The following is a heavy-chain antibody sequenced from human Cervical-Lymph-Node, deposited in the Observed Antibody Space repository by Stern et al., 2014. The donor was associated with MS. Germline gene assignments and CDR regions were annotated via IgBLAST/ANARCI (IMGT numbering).Heavy chain of an antibody. CDR1: GFTFSSYG. CDR2: IWYDGSNK. J-gene: IGHJ4*02. D-gene: IGHD3-22*01. V-gene: IGHV3-33*01. CDR3: ARGWDDYYDSSGRIFDY. Sequence: VQLVESGGGVVQPGRSLRLSCAASGFTFSSYGMHWVRQAPGKGLEWVAVIWYDGSNKYYADSVKGRFTISRDNSKNTLYLQMNSLRAEDTAVYYCARGWDDYYDSSGRIFDYWGQGTLVTVSS.